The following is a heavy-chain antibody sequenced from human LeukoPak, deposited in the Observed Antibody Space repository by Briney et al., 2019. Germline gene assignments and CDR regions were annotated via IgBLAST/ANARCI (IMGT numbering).Heavy chain of an antibody. CDR1: GGSIRSYY. CDR3: ARDRAYYDILTGYYIGYFDY. J-gene: IGHJ4*02. CDR2: IYYSGST. V-gene: IGHV4-59*06. D-gene: IGHD3-9*01. Sequence: SETLSLTCTVSGGSIRSYYWSWIRRPPGKGLEWIGYIYYSGSTYYNPSLKSRVTISVDTSKNQFSLKLSSVTAADTAVYYCARDRAYYDILTGYYIGYFDYWGQGTLVTVSS.